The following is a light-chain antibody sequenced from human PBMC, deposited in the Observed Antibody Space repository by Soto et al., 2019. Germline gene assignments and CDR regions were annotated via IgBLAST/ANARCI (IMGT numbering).Light chain of an antibody. Sequence: DIAMTQSPDSLAVSLGERATINCKSSQSGMSGSNNVNYLAWYQQKPGQPPKLLINWASTRESGVPDRFTGGGSGTDFTLTISRLQAEDVAVYYCHQYYSSPATFGQGTTLEIK. CDR3: HQYYSSPAT. CDR1: QSGMSGSNNVNY. V-gene: IGKV4-1*01. CDR2: WAS. J-gene: IGKJ2*01.